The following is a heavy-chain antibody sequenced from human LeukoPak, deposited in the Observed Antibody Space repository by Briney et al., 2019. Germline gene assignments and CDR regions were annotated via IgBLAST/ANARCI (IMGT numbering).Heavy chain of an antibody. V-gene: IGHV3-48*03. CDR2: ISSSGSTI. CDR3: AELGITMSGGV. Sequence: PGGSLRLSCAASGFTFSSYEMNWVRQAPGQGLEWVSYISSSGSTIYYADSVKGRFTISRDNAKNSLYMQMNSLRAEDTAVYYCAELGITMSGGVWGKGTTVTIS. D-gene: IGHD3-10*02. J-gene: IGHJ6*03. CDR1: GFTFSSYE.